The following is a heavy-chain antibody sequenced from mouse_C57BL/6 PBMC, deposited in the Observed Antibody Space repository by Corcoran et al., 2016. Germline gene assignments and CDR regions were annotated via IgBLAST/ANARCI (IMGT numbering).Heavy chain of an antibody. CDR2: INPNNGGT. V-gene: IGHV1-26*01. Sequence: EVQLQQSGPELVKPGASVKISCKASGYTFTDYYMNWVKQSHGKSLEWIGDINPNNGGTSYNQKFKGKATLTVDKSSSTAYMELRSLTSEDSAVYYCAILYDGYSGDYWGQGTSVTVSS. CDR1: GYTFTDYY. D-gene: IGHD2-3*01. J-gene: IGHJ4*01. CDR3: AILYDGYSGDY.